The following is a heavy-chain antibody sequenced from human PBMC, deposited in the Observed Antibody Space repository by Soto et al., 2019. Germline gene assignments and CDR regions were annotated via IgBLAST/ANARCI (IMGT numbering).Heavy chain of an antibody. CDR2: IYPGDSDT. CDR1: GYSFTSYW. D-gene: IGHD6-6*01. V-gene: IGHV5-51*01. CDR3: ARKSSSSSDYYYGMDV. Sequence: GESLKISCNGSGYSFTSYWIGWVRQMPGKGLEWMGIIYPGDSDTRYSPSFQGQVTISADKSISTAYLQWSSLKASDTAMYYCARKSSSSSDYYYGMDVWGQGTTVTVSS. J-gene: IGHJ6*02.